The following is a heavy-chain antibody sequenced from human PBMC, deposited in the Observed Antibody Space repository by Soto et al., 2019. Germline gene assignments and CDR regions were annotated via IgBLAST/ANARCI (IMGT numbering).Heavy chain of an antibody. CDR1: GFTFGTYG. Sequence: GESLRLSYAASGFTFGTYGMHWVRQAPGKELEWVADIWHDGSKSYYAESVKGRFTISRDNSKNTLYLQMNSLRVENTAVYYCARDLWEHTAKYLYLWGRGTLVTVSS. CDR3: ARDLWEHTAKYLYL. J-gene: IGHJ2*01. D-gene: IGHD3-16*01. CDR2: IWHDGSKS. V-gene: IGHV3-33*01.